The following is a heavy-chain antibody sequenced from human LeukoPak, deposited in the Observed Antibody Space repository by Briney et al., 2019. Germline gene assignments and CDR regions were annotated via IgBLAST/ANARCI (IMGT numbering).Heavy chain of an antibody. Sequence: GWSLRLSCTASGFTFGDYAMSWFRQAPGRGLEWVGFIRSKAYGGTTEYAASVKGRFTISRDDSKSIAYLQMNSLKTEDTAVYYCTRGIAAPYYYYMDVWGKGTTVTVSS. CDR3: TRGIAAPYYYYMDV. V-gene: IGHV3-49*03. CDR2: IRSKAYGGTT. CDR1: GFTFGDYA. D-gene: IGHD6-13*01. J-gene: IGHJ6*03.